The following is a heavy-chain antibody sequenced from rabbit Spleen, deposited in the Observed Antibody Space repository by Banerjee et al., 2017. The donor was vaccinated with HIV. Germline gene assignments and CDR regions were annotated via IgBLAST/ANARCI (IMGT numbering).Heavy chain of an antibody. CDR2: IYVGSSSNI. Sequence: QSLEESGGDLVKPGASLTLTCTASGLSLSSKYWICWVRQAPGKGLEWIACIYVGSSSNIYYASWAKGRFTISKASSTTVTLQMTSLTAADTATYFCARNGGMLNYELWGPGTLVTVS. D-gene: IGHD6-1*01. CDR1: GLSLSSKYW. CDR3: ARNGGMLNYEL. J-gene: IGHJ4*01. V-gene: IGHV1S40*01.